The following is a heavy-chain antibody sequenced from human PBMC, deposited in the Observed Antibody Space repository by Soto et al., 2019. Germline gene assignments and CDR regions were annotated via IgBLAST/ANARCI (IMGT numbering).Heavy chain of an antibody. Sequence: PPETLSLTCTVSGGSISYYYWSWIRQPPGKGLEWIGYIYHSGSTNYNPSLKSRVTISVDTSKNQFSLKVSSVTAGDTAVYYCVRDSGHDYNYFDYWVQGTLVTVSS. CDR1: GGSISYYY. CDR3: VRDSGHDYNYFDY. J-gene: IGHJ4*02. CDR2: IYHSGST. V-gene: IGHV4-59*01. D-gene: IGHD4-4*01.